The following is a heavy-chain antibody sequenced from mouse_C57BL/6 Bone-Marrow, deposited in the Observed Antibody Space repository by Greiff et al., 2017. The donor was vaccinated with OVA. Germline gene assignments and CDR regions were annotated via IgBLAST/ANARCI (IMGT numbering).Heavy chain of an antibody. CDR3: ARGELYYFDY. CDR1: GYSITSGYD. Sequence: EVQLQQSGPGMVKPSQSLSLTCTVPGYSITSGYDWHWIRHFPGNKLEWMGYISYSGSTNYNPSLKSRISITHDTSKNHFFLKLNSVTTEDTATYYCARGELYYFDYWGQGTTLTVSS. CDR2: ISYSGST. V-gene: IGHV3-1*01. J-gene: IGHJ2*01. D-gene: IGHD4-1*01.